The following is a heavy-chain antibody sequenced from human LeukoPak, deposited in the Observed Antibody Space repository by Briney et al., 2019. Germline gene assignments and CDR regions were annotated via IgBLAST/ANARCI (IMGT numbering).Heavy chain of an antibody. CDR3: ARGRDCSGGSCYRWWFDP. V-gene: IGHV1-3*01. CDR1: GYTFTSYG. Sequence: ASVKVSCKASGYTFTSYGISWVRQAPGQRLEWMGWINAGNGNTKYSQKFQGRVTITRDTSASTAYMELSSLRSEDTAVYYCARGRDCSGGSCYRWWFDPWGQGTLVTVSS. CDR2: INAGNGNT. D-gene: IGHD2-15*01. J-gene: IGHJ5*02.